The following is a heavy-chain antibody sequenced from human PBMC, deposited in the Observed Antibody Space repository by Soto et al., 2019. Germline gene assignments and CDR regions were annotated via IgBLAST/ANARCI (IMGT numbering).Heavy chain of an antibody. CDR3: GRPLVVGARGHYYYGMDV. D-gene: IGHD2-15*01. CDR1: GFTFSSYG. V-gene: IGHV3-33*01. J-gene: IGHJ6*02. CDR2: IWYDGSNK. Sequence: QVQLVESGGGVVQPGRSLRLSCATSGFTFSSYGMHWVRQAPGKGLEWVAIIWYDGSNKYYADSVKGRFTISRDNXQXTXXLQMDSLGVEDTAVYYCGRPLVVGARGHYYYGMDVWGPGTTVTVSS.